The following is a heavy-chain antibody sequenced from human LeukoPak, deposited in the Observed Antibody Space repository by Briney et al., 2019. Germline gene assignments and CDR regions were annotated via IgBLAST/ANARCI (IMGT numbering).Heavy chain of an antibody. J-gene: IGHJ6*03. V-gene: IGHV4-39*07. CDR3: ARSCYDLYYYYYYMDV. CDR2: IYYSGST. CDR1: GGSISSSSYH. Sequence: SETLSLTCTVSGGSISSSSYHWGWIRQPPGKGLEWIGSIYYSGSTYYNPSLKSRVTISVDTSKNQFSLKLSSVTAADTAVYYCARSCYDLYYYYYYMDVWGKGTTVTVSS. D-gene: IGHD2-2*01.